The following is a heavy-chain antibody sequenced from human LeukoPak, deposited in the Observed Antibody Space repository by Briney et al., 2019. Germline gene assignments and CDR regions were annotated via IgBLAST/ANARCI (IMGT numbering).Heavy chain of an antibody. D-gene: IGHD1-26*01. CDR1: GFTFSTYN. J-gene: IGHJ5*01. Sequence: GGSLRLFCAASGFTFSTYNMLWARQTPGKGLEWLFYINSGGSAVHYAGSVKDRFTFSRDNAKNSLYLQMNSLRVEDTGIYYCARVGSRGDWFDYWGQGIRVTVSS. CDR3: ARVGSRGDWFDY. CDR2: INSGGSAV. V-gene: IGHV3-48*01.